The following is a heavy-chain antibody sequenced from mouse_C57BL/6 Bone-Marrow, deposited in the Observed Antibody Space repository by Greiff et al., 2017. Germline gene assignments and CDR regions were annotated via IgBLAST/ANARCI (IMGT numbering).Heavy chain of an antibody. Sequence: QVQLQQPGAELVKPGASVKLSCKASGYTFTSYWMHWVKQRPGQGLEWIGMIHPTSGSTNYNEKFKSKATLTVDKSSSTAYMQLSSLTSKDSAVYYCARWRGYYAVFDYWGQGTTLTVSS. J-gene: IGHJ2*01. V-gene: IGHV1-64*01. CDR1: GYTFTSYW. D-gene: IGHD2-3*01. CDR3: ARWRGYYAVFDY. CDR2: IHPTSGST.